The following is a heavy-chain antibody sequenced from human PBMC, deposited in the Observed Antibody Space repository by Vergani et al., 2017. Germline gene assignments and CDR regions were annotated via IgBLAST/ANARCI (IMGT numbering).Heavy chain of an antibody. Sequence: QLQLQESDPGLVKPSETLSLTCTVSGGSIRSTFYYWGWIRQPPGKGVEWIGTIYYSGSTYYNPSLKSRVTISVDTSKNQFSLKLNSVTAADTAVYYCARHKLQLVSGNYYYYYYMEVLGKGTPVTVSS. CDR2: IYYSGST. CDR1: GGSIRSTFYY. D-gene: IGHD1-26*01. CDR3: ARHKLQLVSGNYYYYYYMEV. V-gene: IGHV4-39*01. J-gene: IGHJ6*03.